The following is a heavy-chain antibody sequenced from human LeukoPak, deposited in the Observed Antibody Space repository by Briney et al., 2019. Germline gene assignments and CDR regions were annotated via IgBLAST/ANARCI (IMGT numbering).Heavy chain of an antibody. V-gene: IGHV3-23*01. D-gene: IGHD3-10*01. CDR3: AREDSDSYGSGSYYNDDC. CDR2: ISGSGGST. Sequence: GGSLRLSCAASGFTFSSYAMSWVRQAPGKGLKGVSAISGSGGSTFYADSVKGRFTISRDNSRNTLYLQMNSLRVDDTAVYYCAREDSDSYGSGSYYNDDCWGQGTLVTVSS. J-gene: IGHJ4*02. CDR1: GFTFSSYA.